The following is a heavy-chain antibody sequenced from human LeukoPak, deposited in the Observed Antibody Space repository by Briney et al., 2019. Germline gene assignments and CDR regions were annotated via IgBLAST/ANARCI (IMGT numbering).Heavy chain of an antibody. V-gene: IGHV1-69*05. D-gene: IGHD3-10*01. CDR1: GGTFSSYA. J-gene: IGHJ4*02. CDR2: IIPIFGTA. Sequence: VASVKVSCKASGGTFSSYAISWVRQAPGQGLEWMGGIIPIFGTANYAQKFQGRVTITTDESTSTAYMELSSLRSEDTAVYYCALGGFGELILRYWGQGTLVTVSS. CDR3: ALGGFGELILRY.